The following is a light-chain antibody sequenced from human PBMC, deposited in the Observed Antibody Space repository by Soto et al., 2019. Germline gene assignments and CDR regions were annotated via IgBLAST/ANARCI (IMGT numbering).Light chain of an antibody. CDR1: SSNIAPNT. J-gene: IGLJ1*01. CDR2: AND. V-gene: IGLV1-44*01. Sequence: QPVLTQPPSASGTPGQRVTISCSGSSSNIAPNTVNWYQHLPGAAPQLLIFANDRRPPGVPDRFSGSRSGTSASLAISGLQSEDEADYYCAAWDDSLNGYVFGTGTKLTVL. CDR3: AAWDDSLNGYV.